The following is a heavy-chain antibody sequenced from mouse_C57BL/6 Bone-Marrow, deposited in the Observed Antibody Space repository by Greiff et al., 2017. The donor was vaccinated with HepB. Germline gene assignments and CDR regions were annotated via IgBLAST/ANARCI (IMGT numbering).Heavy chain of an antibody. CDR2: INPNNGGT. Sequence: EVQLQQSGPELVKPGASVKIPCKASGYTFTDYNMDWVKQSHGKSLEWIGDINPNNGGTIYNQKFKGKATLTVDKSSSTAYMELRSLTSEDTAVYYCARNRYGSSYVGYFDVWGTGTTVTVSS. D-gene: IGHD1-1*01. J-gene: IGHJ1*03. V-gene: IGHV1-18*01. CDR3: ARNRYGSSYVGYFDV. CDR1: GYTFTDYN.